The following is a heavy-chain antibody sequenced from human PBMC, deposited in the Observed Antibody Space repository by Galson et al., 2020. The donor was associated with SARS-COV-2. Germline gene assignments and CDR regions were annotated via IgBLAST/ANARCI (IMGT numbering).Heavy chain of an antibody. CDR1: GFIIRYNY. J-gene: IGHJ3*02. D-gene: IGHD5-18*01. V-gene: IGHV3-53*01. Sequence: GGSLRLSCAASGFIIRYNYISWVRQAPGQGLEWVSTTYTDGSTNYADSVKGRFTISRDNSKNTLYLQMNSLRAEDTAIYYCARVRGSPWIHLWIWGQGTMVTVSS. CDR2: TYTDGST. CDR3: ARVRGSPWIHLWI.